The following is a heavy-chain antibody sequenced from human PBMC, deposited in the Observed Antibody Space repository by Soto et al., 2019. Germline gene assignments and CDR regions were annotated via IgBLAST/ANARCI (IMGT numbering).Heavy chain of an antibody. J-gene: IGHJ6*02. CDR2: IFSNDEK. Sequence: KSGPTLVNPTETLTLTCTVSGFSLSNARMGVSWIRQPPGKALEWLAHIFSNDEKSYSTSLKSRLTISKDTSKSQVVLTMTNMDPVDTATYHCARTIDPRIWPFYGMDVWGQGTTVTVSS. D-gene: IGHD1-20*01. CDR3: ARTIDPRIWPFYGMDV. V-gene: IGHV2-26*01. CDR1: GFSLSNARMG.